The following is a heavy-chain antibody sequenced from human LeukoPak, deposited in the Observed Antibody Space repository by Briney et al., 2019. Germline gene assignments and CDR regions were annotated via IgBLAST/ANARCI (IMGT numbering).Heavy chain of an antibody. CDR1: GFTFSSYQ. J-gene: IGHJ4*02. D-gene: IGHD4-11*01. Sequence: GGSLRLSCAASGFTFSSYQMIWVRQAPGKGLERVANIKEDGDERYYLDSVKGRFTISRDNAKNSLYLQMNSLRAEDTAVYYCARGGETKITYWGQGTLVTVSS. CDR2: IKEDGDER. V-gene: IGHV3-7*01. CDR3: ARGGETKITY.